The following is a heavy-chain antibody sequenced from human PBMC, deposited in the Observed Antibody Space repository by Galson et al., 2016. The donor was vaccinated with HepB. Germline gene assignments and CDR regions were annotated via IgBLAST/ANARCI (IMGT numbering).Heavy chain of an antibody. V-gene: IGHV5-51*01. D-gene: IGHD2-21*01. Sequence: QSGAEVKKPGESLKISCKGSGYNFTNYWIGWVRQMPGKGLEWMGSNHPRDSGTRYSPSFQGQVTMSVDKSISIAYLQWSSLKASDTAMYYCARRMGPYSGAFEIWGQGTMVIVSS. CDR3: ARRMGPYSGAFEI. J-gene: IGHJ3*02. CDR2: NHPRDSGT. CDR1: GYNFTNYW.